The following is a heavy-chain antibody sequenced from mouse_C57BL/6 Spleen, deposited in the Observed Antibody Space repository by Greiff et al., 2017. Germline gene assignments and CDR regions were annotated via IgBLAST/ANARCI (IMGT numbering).Heavy chain of an antibody. CDR1: GYTFTDYY. J-gene: IGHJ3*01. V-gene: IGHV1-26*01. Sequence: VQLQQSGPELVKPGASVKISCKASGYTFTDYYMNWVKQSPGTSLEWIGDINPNNGGTSYNQKFQGQATLTVDKSSSTAYMEHRSMTSEDSAVYYCARLGRGAWFAYWGQGTLVTVSA. CDR3: ARLGRGAWFAY. CDR2: INPNNGGT.